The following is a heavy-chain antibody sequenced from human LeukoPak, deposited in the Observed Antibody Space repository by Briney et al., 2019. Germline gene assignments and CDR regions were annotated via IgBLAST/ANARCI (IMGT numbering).Heavy chain of an antibody. V-gene: IGHV1-2*02. Sequence: ASVKVSCKASGYTFTGYYMHWVRQAPGQGLEWMGWINPNSGGTNYAQKFQGRVTMTRDTSISTAYMELSRLRSDDTAVYYCARDGRYDFWSGYYYYDYYYYMDVWGKGTTVTVSS. J-gene: IGHJ6*03. CDR3: ARDGRYDFWSGYYYYDYYYYMDV. CDR1: GYTFTGYY. CDR2: INPNSGGT. D-gene: IGHD3-3*01.